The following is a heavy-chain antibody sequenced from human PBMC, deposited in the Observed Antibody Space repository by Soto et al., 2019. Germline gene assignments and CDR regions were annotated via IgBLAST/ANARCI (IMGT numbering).Heavy chain of an antibody. V-gene: IGHV3-73*02. CDR1: GFTFSGSA. CDR3: TRREGYCSSTNCPNWFDP. CDR2: IRSKSNSYAT. D-gene: IGHD2-2*01. J-gene: IGHJ5*02. Sequence: EEQLVESGGGLVQPGGSLKLSCAASGFTFSGSAMHWVRQASGKGLEWVGRIRSKSNSYATAYAASVKGRFTISRDDSKNPAYLQMNSLKSEDTAVYYCTRREGYCSSTNCPNWFDPWGQGTLVTVSS.